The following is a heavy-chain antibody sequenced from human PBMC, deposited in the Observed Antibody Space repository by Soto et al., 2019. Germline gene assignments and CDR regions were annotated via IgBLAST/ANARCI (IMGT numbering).Heavy chain of an antibody. J-gene: IGHJ4*02. Sequence: QVQLVESGGGVVQPGRSLRLSCAASGFTFSSYGMHWVRQAPGKGLEWVAVIWYDGSNKYYAASVKGRFTISRDHSKNTLYLQMNSLRAEDTAVYYCARDCAGYSSGWYQRGGFDYWGQGTLVNVSS. D-gene: IGHD6-19*01. V-gene: IGHV3-33*01. CDR3: ARDCAGYSSGWYQRGGFDY. CDR2: IWYDGSNK. CDR1: GFTFSSYG.